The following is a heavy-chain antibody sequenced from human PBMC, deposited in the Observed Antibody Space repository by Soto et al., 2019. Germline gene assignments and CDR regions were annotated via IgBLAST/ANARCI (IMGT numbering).Heavy chain of an antibody. Sequence: GGSLRLSCAASGFTFSSYAMSWVRQAPGKGLEWVSAISGSGGSTYYADSVKGRFTISRDNSKNTLYLQMNSLRAEDTAVYYCAIAPAVAVQPAYIDVWGKGSTVTGSS. CDR3: AIAPAVAVQPAYIDV. V-gene: IGHV3-23*01. CDR2: ISGSGGST. J-gene: IGHJ6*03. CDR1: GFTFSSYA. D-gene: IGHD6-19*01.